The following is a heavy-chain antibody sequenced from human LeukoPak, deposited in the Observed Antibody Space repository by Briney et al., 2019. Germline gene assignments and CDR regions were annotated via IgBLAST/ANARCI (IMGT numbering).Heavy chain of an antibody. CDR3: ARTLRANWLDP. CDR1: GGSISSYY. V-gene: IGHV4-59*01. Sequence: SETLSLTCTVSGGSISSYYWSWIRQPPGKGLEWIGYIYYSGSTNYNPSLKSRVTISVDTSKNQFSLKLSSVTAADTAVYYCARTLRANWLDPWGQGTLVTVSS. CDR2: IYYSGST. J-gene: IGHJ5*02.